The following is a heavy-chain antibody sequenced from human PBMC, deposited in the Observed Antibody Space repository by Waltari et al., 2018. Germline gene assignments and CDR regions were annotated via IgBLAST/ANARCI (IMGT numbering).Heavy chain of an antibody. J-gene: IGHJ4*02. Sequence: QVQLQQWGAGLLKPSETLSLTCAVYGGSFSGYYWSWIRQPPGKGLEWIGEINHSGSTNDNPSLKSRVTISVDTSKNQFSLKLSSVTAADTAVYYCARASYSSGLFDYWGQGTLVTVSS. CDR3: ARASYSSGLFDY. D-gene: IGHD6-19*01. CDR1: GGSFSGYY. V-gene: IGHV4-34*01. CDR2: INHSGST.